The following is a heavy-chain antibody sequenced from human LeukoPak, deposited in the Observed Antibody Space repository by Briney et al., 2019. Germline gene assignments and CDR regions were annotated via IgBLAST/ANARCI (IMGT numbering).Heavy chain of an antibody. Sequence: GGSLRPSCAASGFTFRSYAMSWVRQAPGKGLEWVSAISGSGGSTYYADSVKGRFTISRDNSKNTLYLQMNSLRAEDTAVYYCAKDPAYYYDSSGYPTGLDYWGQGTLVTVSS. J-gene: IGHJ4*02. CDR2: ISGSGGST. V-gene: IGHV3-23*01. CDR1: GFTFRSYA. CDR3: AKDPAYYYDSSGYPTGLDY. D-gene: IGHD3-22*01.